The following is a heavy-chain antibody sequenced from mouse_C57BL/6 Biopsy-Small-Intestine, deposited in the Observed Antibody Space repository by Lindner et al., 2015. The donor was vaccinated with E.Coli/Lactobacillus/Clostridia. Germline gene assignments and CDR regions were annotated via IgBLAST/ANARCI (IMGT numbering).Heavy chain of an antibody. D-gene: IGHD1-1*01. CDR3: ARGRYYGSSYRYAMDY. CDR2: ISYSGST. CDR1: GYSITSDY. J-gene: IGHJ4*01. Sequence: VQLQESGPGLAKPSQTLSLTCPVTGYSITSDYWNWIRKFPGNKLEYMGYISYSGSTYYNPSLKSRISITRDTSKNQYYLQLNSVTTEDTATYYCARGRYYGSSYRYAMDYWGQGTSVTVSS. V-gene: IGHV3-8*01.